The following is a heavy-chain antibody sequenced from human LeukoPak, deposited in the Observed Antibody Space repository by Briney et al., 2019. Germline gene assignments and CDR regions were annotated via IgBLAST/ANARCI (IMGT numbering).Heavy chain of an antibody. CDR3: AKGDYDSSGYPHYYGMDV. CDR2: ISYDGSNK. V-gene: IGHV3-30*18. Sequence: GRSLRLSCAASGFTFSSYGMHWVRQAPGKGLEWVQVISYDGSNKYYADPVKGRFTISRDNSKDTLYLQMNSLRAEDTAVYYCAKGDYDSSGYPHYYGMDVWGQGTTVTVSS. D-gene: IGHD3-22*01. J-gene: IGHJ6*02. CDR1: GFTFSSYG.